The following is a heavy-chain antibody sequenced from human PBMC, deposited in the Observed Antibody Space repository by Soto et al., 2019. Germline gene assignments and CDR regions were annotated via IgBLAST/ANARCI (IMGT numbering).Heavy chain of an antibody. CDR1: GFTFSSYA. V-gene: IGHV3-23*01. CDR3: AKDLYRYDN. J-gene: IGHJ4*02. D-gene: IGHD2-15*01. Sequence: GGSLRLSCAASGFTFSSYAMSWVRQATGKGLEWVSGISGSGGSTYYADSVKGRFTISRDNSKNTLYLQMNSLRGEDTAVYYCAKDLYRYDNWGQGTLVTVSS. CDR2: ISGSGGST.